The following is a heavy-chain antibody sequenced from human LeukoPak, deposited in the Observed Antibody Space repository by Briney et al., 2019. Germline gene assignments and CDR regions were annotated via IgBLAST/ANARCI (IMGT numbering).Heavy chain of an antibody. Sequence: SETLSLTCTVSGYSISSGYYWGWIRQPPGKGLEWIGSIYHSGSTYYNPSLKSRVTISVDTSKNQFSLKLSSVTAADTAVYYCARNGQLLPDNNWFDPWGQGTLVTVSS. J-gene: IGHJ5*02. CDR1: GYSISSGYY. CDR3: ARNGQLLPDNNWFDP. CDR2: IYHSGST. V-gene: IGHV4-38-2*02. D-gene: IGHD2-2*01.